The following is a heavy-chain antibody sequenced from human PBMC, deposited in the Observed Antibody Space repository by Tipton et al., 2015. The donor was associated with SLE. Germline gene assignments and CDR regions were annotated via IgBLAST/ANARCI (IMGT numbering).Heavy chain of an antibody. CDR2: ISSSSSTI. CDR1: GFTFSSYS. CDR3: AKVPGSGWYEDWYFDL. D-gene: IGHD6-19*01. V-gene: IGHV3-48*01. J-gene: IGHJ2*01. Sequence: SLRLSCAASGFTFSSYSMNWVRQAPGKGLEWVSYISSSSSTIYYADSVKGRFTISRDNSKNTLYLQMNSLRAEDTAVYYCAKVPGSGWYEDWYFDLWGRGTLVTVSS.